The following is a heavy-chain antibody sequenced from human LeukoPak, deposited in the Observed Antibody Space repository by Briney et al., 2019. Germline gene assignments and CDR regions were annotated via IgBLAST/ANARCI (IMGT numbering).Heavy chain of an antibody. Sequence: SETLSLTCTVSYGSISGYYWSWIRQPAGEGLEWIGRMYASGSTSYNPSLKSRVTMSGDTSKNQFSLKLSSVAAADTAVYYCAASTEGLQVDYWGQGTLITVSS. D-gene: IGHD5-24*01. CDR2: MYASGST. V-gene: IGHV4-4*07. J-gene: IGHJ4*02. CDR3: AASTEGLQVDY. CDR1: YGSISGYY.